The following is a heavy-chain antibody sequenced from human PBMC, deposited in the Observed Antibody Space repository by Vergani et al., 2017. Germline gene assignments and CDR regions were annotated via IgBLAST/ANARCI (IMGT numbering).Heavy chain of an antibody. V-gene: IGHV4-34*01. D-gene: IGHD6-13*01. CDR3: ASRYSSSWYDPAGIDY. CDR2: IYYSGST. Sequence: QVQLQQWGAGLLKPSETQSLTCAVYGGSFSGYYWSWIRQHPGKGLEWIGYIYYSGSTYYNPSLKSRVTISVDTSKNQFSLKLSSVTAADTAVYYCASRYSSSWYDPAGIDYWGQGTLVTVSS. CDR1: GGSFSGYY. J-gene: IGHJ4*02.